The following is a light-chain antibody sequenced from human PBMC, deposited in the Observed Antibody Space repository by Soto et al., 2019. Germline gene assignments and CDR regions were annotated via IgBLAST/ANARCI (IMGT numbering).Light chain of an antibody. J-gene: IGKJ3*01. Sequence: ESVLTQSPVTLSLSPGERDTLSCRASQCVRSSYLGWDQQKPGQAPRRLIYGASNKATGIPDRFSGSGSETDFTHPFSSMEPEDCAVYYCQQTERCPFIFDHVTKV. CDR1: QCVRSSY. CDR3: QQTERCPFI. V-gene: IGKV3-20*01. CDR2: GAS.